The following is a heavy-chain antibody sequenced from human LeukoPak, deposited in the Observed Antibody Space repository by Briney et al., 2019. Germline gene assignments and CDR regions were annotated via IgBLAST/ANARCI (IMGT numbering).Heavy chain of an antibody. J-gene: IGHJ2*01. D-gene: IGHD6-13*01. CDR3: VREAVSSSWNNWYFDL. Sequence: GGSLRLSCAASGFTFSSYAMSWGRQAPGKGLEWVSPISGCSGSTYYADSVKGRFTISRDNSKNTLYLQMNSLRAGDTAVYYCVREAVSSSWNNWYFDLWGRGTLVTVSS. V-gene: IGHV3-23*01. CDR1: GFTFSSYA. CDR2: ISGCSGST.